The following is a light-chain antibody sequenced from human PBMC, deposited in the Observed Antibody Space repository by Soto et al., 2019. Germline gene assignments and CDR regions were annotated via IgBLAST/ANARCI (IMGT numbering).Light chain of an antibody. CDR2: GAS. CDR3: QRYNNWPLT. Sequence: EIVLTQSHATLSLSPGERATLXSWASQGIGSTLAWYQQKPGQTPRLLIYGASTRATGVPARFSGSGSGTEFTLTINSLQSEDFAVYYCQRYNNWPLTFGGGTKVDI. CDR1: QGIGST. V-gene: IGKV3-15*01. J-gene: IGKJ4*01.